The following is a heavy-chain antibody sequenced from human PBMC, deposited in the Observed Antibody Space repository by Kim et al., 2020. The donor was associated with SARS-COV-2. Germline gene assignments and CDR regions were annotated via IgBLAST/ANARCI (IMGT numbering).Heavy chain of an antibody. Sequence: ASVKVSCKASGYTFTNYFIHWVRQAPGQGLQWLGIINPSGGDIPFAQKFQGRATRTRDTSTSTVYMELSRLRSEDTAVYYCARAPPYDSSGYYLKYNYYYGMVVWGQGTTLTVS. V-gene: IGHV1-46*01. J-gene: IGHJ6*02. CDR3: ARAPPYDSSGYYLKYNYYYGMVV. CDR2: INPSGGDI. D-gene: IGHD3-22*01. CDR1: GYTFTNYF.